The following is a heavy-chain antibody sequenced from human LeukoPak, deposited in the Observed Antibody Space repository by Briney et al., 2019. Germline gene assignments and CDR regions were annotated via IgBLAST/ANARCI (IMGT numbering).Heavy chain of an antibody. D-gene: IGHD1-1*01. V-gene: IGHV3-23*01. CDR1: GFIFSTYV. J-gene: IGHJ4*02. Sequence: GGSLRLSCAASGFIFSTYVMSWVRQAPGKGLGWVSAISGSGGSTYYADSVKGRFTISRDSSKNTLYLQMNSLGADDTAVYYCAKGNWRYFDYWGQGTLVTVSS. CDR3: AKGNWRYFDY. CDR2: ISGSGGST.